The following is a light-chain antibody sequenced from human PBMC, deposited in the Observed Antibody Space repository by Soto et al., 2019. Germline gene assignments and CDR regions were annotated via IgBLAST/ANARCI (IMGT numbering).Light chain of an antibody. V-gene: IGLV6-57*01. J-gene: IGLJ3*02. Sequence: NFMLTQPHSVSESPGKTVIISCTRSSGNIASNYVHWYQQRPGSSPTTVIYEDNQRPSGVPDRFSGSIDSSSNSASLTISGLETEDEADYYCQSYDATNQVFGGGTKLTVL. CDR3: QSYDATNQV. CDR1: SGNIASNY. CDR2: EDN.